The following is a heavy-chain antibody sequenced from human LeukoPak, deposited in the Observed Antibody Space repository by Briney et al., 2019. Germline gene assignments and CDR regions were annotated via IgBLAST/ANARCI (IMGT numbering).Heavy chain of an antibody. J-gene: IGHJ4*02. D-gene: IGHD4-17*01. CDR2: INPNSGGT. CDR3: AKTVTGYGDYDY. CDR1: GYTFTGQY. Sequence: ASVKVSCKASGYTFTGQYMHWVRQAPGQGLEWMGWINPNSGGTKYAQKFQGRVTMTRDTSISTAYKELSGVRSDDTAVYYCAKTVTGYGDYDYWGQGTLVTVSS. V-gene: IGHV1-2*02.